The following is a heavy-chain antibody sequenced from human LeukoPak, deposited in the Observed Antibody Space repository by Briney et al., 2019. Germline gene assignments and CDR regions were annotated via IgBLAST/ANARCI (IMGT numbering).Heavy chain of an antibody. V-gene: IGHV4-34*01. Sequence: SETLSLTCAVYGGSFSGYYWSWIRQPPGKGLEWIGEINHSGGTNYNPSLKSRVTISVDTSKNQFSLMLSSVTAADTALYYCARGIVLMVYAFDYWVREPWSPSPQ. D-gene: IGHD2-8*01. CDR2: INHSGGT. CDR1: GGSFSGYY. CDR3: ARGIVLMVYAFDY. J-gene: IGHJ4*02.